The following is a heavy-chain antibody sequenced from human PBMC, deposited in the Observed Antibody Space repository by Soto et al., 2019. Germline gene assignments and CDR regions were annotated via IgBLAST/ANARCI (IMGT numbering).Heavy chain of an antibody. J-gene: IGHJ4*02. CDR1: GFNVMSYG. CDR3: ARDIGFDYVN. V-gene: IGHV3-7*01. Sequence: GGSLRLSCAVSGFNVMSYGMSRVRQAPGKGLEWVASIKEDGSEIYYLHSVRGRFSISRDSAGNALHLTMNYLSAEDTGVYFCARDIGFDYVNWGQGTLVTVSS. CDR2: IKEDGSEI. D-gene: IGHD3-16*01.